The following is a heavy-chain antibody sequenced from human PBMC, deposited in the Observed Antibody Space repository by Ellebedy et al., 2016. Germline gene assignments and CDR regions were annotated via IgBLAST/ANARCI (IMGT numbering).Heavy chain of an antibody. CDR1: GGSISSYY. V-gene: IGHV4-59*08. J-gene: IGHJ3*02. CDR3: ARQLRMAAFDI. D-gene: IGHD4-17*01. Sequence: SETLSLTXTVSGGSISSYYWSWIRQPPGKGLEWIGYIYYSGSTNYNPSLKSRVTISVDTSKNQFSLKLSSVTAADTAVYYCARQLRMAAFDIWGQGTMVTVSS. CDR2: IYYSGST.